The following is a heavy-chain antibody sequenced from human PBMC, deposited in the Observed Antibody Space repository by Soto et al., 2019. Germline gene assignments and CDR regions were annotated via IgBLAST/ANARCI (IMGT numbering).Heavy chain of an antibody. CDR2: INHSGSN. Sequence: SETLSLTCAVSGGSFSGYYLSWIRQPPGKGLEWVGEINHSGSNNYNQSLKSRVTISVDTSKNQFSLKLSSVTAADTAVYYCAREPGYGAPRGVLKVWYYYYGMEVWGQGTTVTVSS. J-gene: IGHJ6*02. CDR3: AREPGYGAPRGVLKVWYYYYGMEV. CDR1: GGSFSGYY. V-gene: IGHV4-34*01. D-gene: IGHD4-17*01.